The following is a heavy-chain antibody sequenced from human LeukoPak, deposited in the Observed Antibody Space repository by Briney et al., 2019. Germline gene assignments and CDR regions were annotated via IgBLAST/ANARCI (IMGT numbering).Heavy chain of an antibody. CDR3: ARHLTLGYCSSTSCYPTHTTNWFDP. CDR1: GGTISSRSYY. D-gene: IGHD2-2*01. J-gene: IGHJ5*02. V-gene: IGHV4-39*01. CDR2: INHSGST. Sequence: SETLSLTCIVSGGTISSRSYYWSWIRQPPGKGLEWIGEINHSGSTNYNPSLKSRVTISVDTSKNQFSLKLSSVTAADTAVYYCARHLTLGYCSSTSCYPTHTTNWFDPWGQGTLVTVSS.